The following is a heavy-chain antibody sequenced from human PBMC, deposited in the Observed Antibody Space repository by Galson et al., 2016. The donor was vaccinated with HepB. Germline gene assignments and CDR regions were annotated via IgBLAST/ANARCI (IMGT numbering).Heavy chain of an antibody. D-gene: IGHD2-8*02. CDR2: INHYGSA. J-gene: IGHJ4*02. V-gene: IGHV4-34*01. CDR3: ARERGGYCTETTCERGQLLY. CDR1: GETFSDYY. Sequence: ETLSLTCAVYGETFSDYYWTWIRQPPGEGLQWTGEINHYGSANYNPSLKSRVTISVDTSKNQFSLKLNSVTAADTAVYYCARERGGYCTETTCERGQLLYWGQGNLVTVSS.